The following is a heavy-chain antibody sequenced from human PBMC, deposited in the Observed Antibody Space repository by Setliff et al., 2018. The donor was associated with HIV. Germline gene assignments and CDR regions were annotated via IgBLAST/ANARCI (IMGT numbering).Heavy chain of an antibody. D-gene: IGHD4-17*01. CDR2: ISSSSSYI. Sequence: PGGSLRLSCAASGFTFSTYRMNWVRQAPGKGLEWVSPISSSSSYIYYADSVKGRFTISRDNDNNSLYLQMSGLSAEDTAVYYCARGPTTVTKYYYYYMDVWGKGTTVTVSS. V-gene: IGHV3-21*01. CDR3: ARGPTTVTKYYYYYMDV. J-gene: IGHJ6*03. CDR1: GFTFSTYR.